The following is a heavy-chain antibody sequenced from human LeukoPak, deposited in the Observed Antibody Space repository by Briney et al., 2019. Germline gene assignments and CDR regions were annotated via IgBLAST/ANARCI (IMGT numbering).Heavy chain of an antibody. Sequence: HPGGTLRLSCAASGFTFSSYGMSWVRQAPGKGLEWVAFIRYDGSNKYYADPVKGRFTISRDNSKNTLYLQMNSLRAEDTAVYYCATVLRYFDWLPNYFDYWGQGTLVTVSS. CDR2: IRYDGSNK. V-gene: IGHV3-30*02. CDR3: ATVLRYFDWLPNYFDY. J-gene: IGHJ4*02. D-gene: IGHD3-9*01. CDR1: GFTFSSYG.